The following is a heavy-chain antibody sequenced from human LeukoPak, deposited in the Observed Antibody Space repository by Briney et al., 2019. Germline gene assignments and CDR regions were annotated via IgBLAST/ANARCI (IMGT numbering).Heavy chain of an antibody. CDR1: GFTFSNYN. Sequence: PGGSLRLSCAASGFTFSNYNMNWVRQAPGKGLEWVSSISSSSSYIYYADSVKGRFTISRDNAKNSLYLQMNSLRAGDTAVYYCARAMITFGGVIFDYWGQGTLVTVSS. CDR3: ARAMITFGGVIFDY. J-gene: IGHJ4*02. V-gene: IGHV3-21*01. D-gene: IGHD3-16*01. CDR2: ISSSSSYI.